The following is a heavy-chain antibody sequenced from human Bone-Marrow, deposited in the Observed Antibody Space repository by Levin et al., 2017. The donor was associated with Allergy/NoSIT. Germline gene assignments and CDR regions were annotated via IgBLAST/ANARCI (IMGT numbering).Heavy chain of an antibody. J-gene: IGHJ6*02. CDR2: ISSSGNYR. Sequence: GESLKISCAASGFSFSLYTMNWVRQTPGKGLEWVSSISSSGNYRYYADSVEGRFTISRDNSENSLSLHMDSLRADDTAVYFCARDLIDLDGTSWFPGTPTDYGMDVWGQGTSVTVSS. CDR3: ARDLIDLDGTSWFPGTPTDYGMDV. V-gene: IGHV3-21*01. D-gene: IGHD6-13*01. CDR1: GFSFSLYT.